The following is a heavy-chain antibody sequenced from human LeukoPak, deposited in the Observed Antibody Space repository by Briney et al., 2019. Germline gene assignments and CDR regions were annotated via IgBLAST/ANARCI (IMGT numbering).Heavy chain of an antibody. CDR3: ARQHDSYHYYYVDV. J-gene: IGHJ6*03. Sequence: SETLSLTCAVSGYSISSGYYWIWIRQPPWKGLEWIGSLYHSDSIYYNPSLESRVTMSVDTSKNQFSLKLSFVTAADTAVYYCARQHDSYHYYYVDVWGKGTTVTVSS. CDR1: GYSISSGYY. V-gene: IGHV4-38-2*01. CDR2: LYHSDSI. D-gene: IGHD6-13*01.